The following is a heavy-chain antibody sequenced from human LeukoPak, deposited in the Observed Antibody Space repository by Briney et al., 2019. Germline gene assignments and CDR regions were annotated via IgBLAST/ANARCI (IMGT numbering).Heavy chain of an antibody. Sequence: PSETLSLTCAVYGGSFSGYYWSWIRQPPGKGLEWIGEINHSGSTNYNPSLKSRVTISVDTSKNQFSLKLSSVTAADTAVYYCARFNVRGVIMGAFDYWGQGTLVTVSS. CDR2: INHSGST. D-gene: IGHD3-10*01. J-gene: IGHJ4*02. CDR1: GGSFSGYY. CDR3: ARFNVRGVIMGAFDY. V-gene: IGHV4-34*01.